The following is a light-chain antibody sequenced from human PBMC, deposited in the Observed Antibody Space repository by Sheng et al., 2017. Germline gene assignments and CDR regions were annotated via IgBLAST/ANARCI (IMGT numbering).Light chain of an antibody. CDR2: GAS. Sequence: EIVLTQSPGTLSLSPGERATLSCRTSQSVSSSYLAWYQQKPGQAPRLLIYGASTRATGIPARFSGSGSGTEFTLTISSLQSEDPAVYYCQQYNNWPPVYTFGQGTKLEIK. V-gene: IGKV3-15*01. CDR1: QSVSSS. J-gene: IGKJ2*01. CDR3: QQYNNWPPVYT.